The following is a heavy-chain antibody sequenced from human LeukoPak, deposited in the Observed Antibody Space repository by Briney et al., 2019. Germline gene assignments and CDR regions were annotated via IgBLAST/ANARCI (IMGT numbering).Heavy chain of an antibody. V-gene: IGHV3-48*03. CDR3: ATDVYWNDRGNY. J-gene: IGHJ4*02. D-gene: IGHD1-1*01. Sequence: GGSLRLSCAASGFTFSSHEMNWVRQAPGKGLEWVSYISSSGSTIYYADSVKGRFTISRDNTKNSLYLQMNSLRAEDTAVYYCATDVYWNDRGNYWGQGTLVTVSS. CDR2: ISSSGSTI. CDR1: GFTFSSHE.